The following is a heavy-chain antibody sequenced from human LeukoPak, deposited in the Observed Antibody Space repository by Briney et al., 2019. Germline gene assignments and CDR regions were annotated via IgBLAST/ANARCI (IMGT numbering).Heavy chain of an antibody. CDR3: AREHSSSVTD. Sequence: SETLSLTCTVSGGSISSYYWSWIRQPPGKGLEWIGSIYHSGTTYYKPSLKSRITISVDTSKNQFSLKLSSVTAADTAVYHCAREHSSSVTDWGQGTLVTVSS. D-gene: IGHD6-6*01. V-gene: IGHV4-39*07. J-gene: IGHJ4*02. CDR1: GGSISSYY. CDR2: IYHSGTT.